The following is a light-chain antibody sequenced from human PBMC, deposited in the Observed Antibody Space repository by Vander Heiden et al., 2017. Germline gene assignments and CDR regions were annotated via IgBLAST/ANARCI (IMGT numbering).Light chain of an antibody. J-gene: IGLJ3*02. V-gene: IGLV2-11*01. CDR3: CSYAGSYTHWV. CDR1: SSDVGAYHY. Sequence: QSALNQTRSVSGSPGQSVTIACSGASSDVGAYHYVTWYQQHPGKAPKLMIYDVTKRPSGVPDRFSGSKSVNAASLTISGLQADDEADYYCCSYAGSYTHWVFGGGTKLTVL. CDR2: DVT.